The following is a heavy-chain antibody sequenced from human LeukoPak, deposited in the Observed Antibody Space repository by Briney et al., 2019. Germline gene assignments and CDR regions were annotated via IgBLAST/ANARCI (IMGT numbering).Heavy chain of an antibody. CDR1: GFTFNSYS. Sequence: PGGSLRLSCAASGFTFNSYSMNWVRQAPGKGLEWVSSINSGNSNIYYADSVRGRFTISRDNAKNSLYLQMNSLRAEDTAVYYCARGLYGDFYFDYWGQGTLVTVSS. D-gene: IGHD4-17*01. J-gene: IGHJ4*02. CDR3: ARGLYGDFYFDY. CDR2: INSGNSNI. V-gene: IGHV3-21*01.